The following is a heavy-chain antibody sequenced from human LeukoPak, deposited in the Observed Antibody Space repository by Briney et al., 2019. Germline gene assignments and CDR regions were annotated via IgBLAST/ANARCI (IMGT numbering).Heavy chain of an antibody. V-gene: IGHV4-4*07. CDR3: ARDEDDILTGYSKGLDY. CDR1: GGSISSYY. CDR2: IYTSGST. J-gene: IGHJ4*02. Sequence: SETLSLTCTVSGGSISSYYWSWIRQPAGKGLEWIGRIYTSGSTNYNPSLKSRVTMSVDTSKSQFSLKLSSVTAADTAVYYCARDEDDILTGYSKGLDYWGQGTLVTVSS. D-gene: IGHD3-9*01.